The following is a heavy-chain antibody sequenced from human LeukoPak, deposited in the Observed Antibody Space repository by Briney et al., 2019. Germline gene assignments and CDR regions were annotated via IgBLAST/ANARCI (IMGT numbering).Heavy chain of an antibody. CDR3: ARITSWELLTFDY. J-gene: IGHJ4*02. CDR2: INTNTGSP. D-gene: IGHD1-26*01. CDR1: GYTFTSYA. Sequence: GASVKVSCKASGYTFTSYAMNWVRQAPGRGLEWMGWINTNTGSPTYAQGFTGRFVFSLDTSVSTAYLQISSLKAEDTAVYYCARITSWELLTFDYWGQGTLVTVSS. V-gene: IGHV7-4-1*02.